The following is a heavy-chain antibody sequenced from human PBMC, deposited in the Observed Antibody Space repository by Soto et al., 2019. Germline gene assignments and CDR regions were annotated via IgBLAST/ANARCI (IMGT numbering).Heavy chain of an antibody. V-gene: IGHV4-39*01. CDR3: ARAPRITIFGVVMGWFDP. Sequence: TSETLSLTCTVSGGSISSSSYYWGWIRQPPGKGLEWIGSIYYSGSTYYNPSLKSRVTISVDTSKNQFSLKLSSVTAADTAVYYCARAPRITIFGVVMGWFDPWGQGTLVTVSS. CDR1: GGSISSSSYY. D-gene: IGHD3-3*01. CDR2: IYYSGST. J-gene: IGHJ5*02.